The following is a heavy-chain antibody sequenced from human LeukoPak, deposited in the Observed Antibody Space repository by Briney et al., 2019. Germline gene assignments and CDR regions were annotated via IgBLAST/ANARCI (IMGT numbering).Heavy chain of an antibody. J-gene: IGHJ4*02. D-gene: IGHD1-26*01. V-gene: IGHV3-11*01. CDR1: GFIFNDYY. CDR3: ATEMGPRSY. Sequence: GGSVTLSRAAAGFIFNDYYMRRLGHAPGRGREWLSYISSSDNRIDDTDYVKGGFTISRDNTNNTMYQQMISLRVEDTAAYYCATEMGPRSYWGRGKVVTVSA. CDR2: ISSSDNRI.